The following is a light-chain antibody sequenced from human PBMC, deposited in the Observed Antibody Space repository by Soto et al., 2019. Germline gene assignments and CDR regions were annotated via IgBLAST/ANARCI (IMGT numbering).Light chain of an antibody. Sequence: EIVLTQYPGTLSLSLGERASLSCRASQSVSSSYLAWYHQTPGQAPRLLIYGASSRATRIPDRVSGSGSGTDLPLTISRLEPEDFAVYYCQQYGSSWTFGQGTKVDIK. V-gene: IGKV3-20*01. J-gene: IGKJ1*01. CDR3: QQYGSSWT. CDR2: GAS. CDR1: QSVSSSY.